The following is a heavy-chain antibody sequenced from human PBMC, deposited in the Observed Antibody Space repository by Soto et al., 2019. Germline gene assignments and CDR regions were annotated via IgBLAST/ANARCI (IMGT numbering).Heavy chain of an antibody. CDR3: ARGWYCSSTSCSNFDY. D-gene: IGHD2-2*01. CDR1: GYTFTSYD. V-gene: IGHV1-8*01. J-gene: IGHJ4*02. Sequence: QVPLVQSGAEVKKPGASVKVSCKASGYTFTSYDINWVRQATGQGLEWMGWMNPNSGNTGYAQKFQGRVTMTRNTSISTAYMELSSLRSEDTAVYYCARGWYCSSTSCSNFDYWGQGTLVTVSS. CDR2: MNPNSGNT.